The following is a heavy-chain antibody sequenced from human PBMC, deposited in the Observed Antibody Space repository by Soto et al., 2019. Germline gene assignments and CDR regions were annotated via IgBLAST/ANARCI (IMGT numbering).Heavy chain of an antibody. Sequence: ETLSLTFRFSVGSISCYYFICILHAAGKGLEWIGYVYYTVSPNYNPSLQSRVTISVDTSNQQFSLSLRLVTAADKAVYFCERSIEVTSSQIDHWGQGIRVTVSS. CDR1: VGSISCYY. V-gene: IGHV4-59*01. CDR2: VYYTVSP. CDR3: ERSIEVTSSQIDH. J-gene: IGHJ4*02. D-gene: IGHD6-6*01.